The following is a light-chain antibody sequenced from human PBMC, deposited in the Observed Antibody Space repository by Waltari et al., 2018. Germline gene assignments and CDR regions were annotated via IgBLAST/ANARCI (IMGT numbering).Light chain of an antibody. CDR2: GAS. J-gene: IGKJ1*01. Sequence: EIVLTQSPGTLSLSPGEGAALSCRASQIVISDSLAWYQHKPGQAPRLLIYGASNRATGIPDRFSGSGSGTEFTLTIGSLETEDFAIYYCQQYSGSPRTFGQGTKVEI. CDR3: QQYSGSPRT. V-gene: IGKV3-20*01. CDR1: QIVISDS.